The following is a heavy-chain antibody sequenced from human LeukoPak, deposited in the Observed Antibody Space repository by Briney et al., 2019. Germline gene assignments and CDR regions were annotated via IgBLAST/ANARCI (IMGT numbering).Heavy chain of an antibody. CDR2: IYGGSST. CDR1: GFTVSSNY. V-gene: IGHV3-66*01. Sequence: PGGSLRLSCAASGFTVSSNYMSWVRQAPGKGLEWVSVIYGGSSTYYADSVKGRFTISRGNSKNTLYLQMNSLRAEDTAVYYCARESSGSYFFYWGQGTLVTVSS. CDR3: ARESSGSYFFY. D-gene: IGHD1-26*01. J-gene: IGHJ4*02.